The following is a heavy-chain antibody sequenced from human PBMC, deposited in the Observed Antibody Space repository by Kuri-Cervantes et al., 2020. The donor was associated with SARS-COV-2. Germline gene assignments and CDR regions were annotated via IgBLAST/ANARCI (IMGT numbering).Heavy chain of an antibody. J-gene: IGHJ6*02. CDR1: GGSISSSSYY. CDR2: IYYSGST. Sequence: SETLSLTCTVSGGSISSSSYYWGWIRQPPGKGLEWIGSIYYSGSTYYNPSLKSRVTISVDTSKNQFSLKLSSVTAADTAVYYCARTNRGRYYYYYGMDVWGQGTTVTVSS. CDR3: ARTNRGRYYYYYGMDV. D-gene: IGHD3-10*01. V-gene: IGHV4-39*01.